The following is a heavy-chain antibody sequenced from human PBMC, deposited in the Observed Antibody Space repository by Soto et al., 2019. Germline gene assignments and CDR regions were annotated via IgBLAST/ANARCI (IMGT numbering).Heavy chain of an antibody. V-gene: IGHV1-46*01. CDR2: INPSGGST. J-gene: IGHJ4*02. CDR3: ARDKQAATSSGMFDY. CDR1: GYTFTSYY. D-gene: IGHD2-15*01. Sequence: ASVKVSCKASGYTFTSYYMHWVRQAPGQGLEWMGIINPSGGSTSYAQKFQGRVTMTRETSTSTVYMELSSLRSEDTAVYYCARDKQAATSSGMFDYWGQGALVTVYS.